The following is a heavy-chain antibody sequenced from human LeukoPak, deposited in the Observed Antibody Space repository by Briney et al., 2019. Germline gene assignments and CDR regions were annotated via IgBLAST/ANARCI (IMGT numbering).Heavy chain of an antibody. D-gene: IGHD4-17*01. CDR2: IKQDGSEK. J-gene: IGHJ4*02. CDR1: GFTFSSYW. V-gene: IGHV3-7*01. Sequence: PGGSLRLSCAASGFTFSSYWMSWVRQAPGQGLEWVANIKQDGSEKYYVDSVKGRFTISRDNAKNSLYLQMNSLRDEDTAVCYCAREPHGDFDYWGQGTLVTVSS. CDR3: AREPHGDFDY.